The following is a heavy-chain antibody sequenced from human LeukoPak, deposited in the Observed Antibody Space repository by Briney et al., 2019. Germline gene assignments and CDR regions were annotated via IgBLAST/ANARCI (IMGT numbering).Heavy chain of an antibody. CDR3: AREGKYYYGSGSYYNVSWFDP. CDR1: GYTFTSYD. CDR2: MNPNSGNT. Sequence: ASVKVSCKASGYTFTSYDINWVRQATGQGLEWMGWMNPNSGNTGYAQKFQGRVTMTRNTSISTAYMELSSLRSEDTAVYYCAREGKYYYGSGSYYNVSWFDPWGQGTLVTVSS. V-gene: IGHV1-8*01. D-gene: IGHD3-10*01. J-gene: IGHJ5*02.